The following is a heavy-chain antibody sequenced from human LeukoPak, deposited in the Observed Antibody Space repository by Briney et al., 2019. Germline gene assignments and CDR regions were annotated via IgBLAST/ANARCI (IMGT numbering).Heavy chain of an antibody. J-gene: IGHJ4*02. D-gene: IGHD3-10*02. CDR1: GGSVSSSGYY. V-gene: IGHV4-61*08. CDR2: IYNSGST. Sequence: SETLSLTCTVSGGSVSSSGYYWNWLRQSPGKGLEWIGYIYNSGSTSYNPSLKSRVTISVDLSKNLFSLKLSSVTAADTAVYYCARDLFGELRFWGQGIPVTVSS. CDR3: ARDLFGELRF.